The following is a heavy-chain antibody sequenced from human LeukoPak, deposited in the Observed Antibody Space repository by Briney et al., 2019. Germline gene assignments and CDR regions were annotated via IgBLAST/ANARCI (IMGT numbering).Heavy chain of an antibody. CDR1: GYTFTSYG. J-gene: IGHJ3*02. CDR2: ISAYNGNT. Sequence: ASVKVSCKASGYTFTSYGISWVRQAPGQGLEWMGWISAYNGNTNYAQKLQGRVTMTTDTSTSTAYMELRSLRSDDTAVYYCARVAGVAAASTRAFDIWGQGTMVTVSS. V-gene: IGHV1-18*01. CDR3: ARVAGVAAASTRAFDI. D-gene: IGHD6-13*01.